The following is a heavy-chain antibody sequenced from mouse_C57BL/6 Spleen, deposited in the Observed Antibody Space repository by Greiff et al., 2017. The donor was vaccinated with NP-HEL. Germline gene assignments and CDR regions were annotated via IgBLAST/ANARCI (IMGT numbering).Heavy chain of an antibody. CDR2: IYPYNDGT. CDR3: ARMGGLLYFDY. D-gene: IGHD2-3*01. V-gene: IGHV1-14*01. Sequence: VQLQQSGPELVKPGASVKMSCKASGYTFTSYVMHWVKQKPGQGLEWIGYIYPYNDGTKYNEKFKGKATLTSDKSTSTAYMELSSLTSEDSAVYYCARMGGLLYFDYWGQGTTLTVSS. CDR1: GYTFTSYV. J-gene: IGHJ2*01.